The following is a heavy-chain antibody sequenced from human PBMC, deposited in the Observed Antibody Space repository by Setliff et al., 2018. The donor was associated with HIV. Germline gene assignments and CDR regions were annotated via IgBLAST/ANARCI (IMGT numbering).Heavy chain of an antibody. V-gene: IGHV1-46*01. Sequence: ASVKVSCKASGYTFTSYIHWVRQAPGQGLECMGMINPSGGGTSYAQKFQGRVTMTGDTSISTAYMELSSLRSDDTAVYYCATLDYWGPVDSLSPMGYSMALWGEGTTVTVSS. CDR2: INPSGGGT. CDR1: GYTFTSY. J-gene: IGHJ6*03. CDR3: ATLDYWGPVDSLSPMGYSMAL. D-gene: IGHD4-17*01.